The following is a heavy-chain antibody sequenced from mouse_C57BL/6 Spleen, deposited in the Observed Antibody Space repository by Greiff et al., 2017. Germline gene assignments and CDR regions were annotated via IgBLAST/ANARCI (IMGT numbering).Heavy chain of an antibody. CDR2: ISDGGSYT. Sequence: EVKLLESGGGLVKPGGSLKLSCAASGFTFSSYAMSWVRQTPEKRLEWVATISDGGSYTYYPDNVKGRFTISRDNAKNNLYLQMSHLKSEDTAVYYCARGGTGTEGHWFADWGQGTLVTVSA. V-gene: IGHV5-4*03. CDR3: ARGGTGTEGHWFAD. CDR1: GFTFSSYA. D-gene: IGHD4-1*01. J-gene: IGHJ3*01.